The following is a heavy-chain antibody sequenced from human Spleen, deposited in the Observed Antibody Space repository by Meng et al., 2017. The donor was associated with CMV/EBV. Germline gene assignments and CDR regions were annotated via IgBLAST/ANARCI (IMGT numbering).Heavy chain of an antibody. D-gene: IGHD1-26*01. CDR3: ARLGCYTYYYYGMDV. J-gene: IGHJ6*02. Sequence: GESLKISCAASGFAFSTDAMTWVRQAPGQGLEWVSVIYSGGSATYHADPVQGRFNISRDNSKNMVYLHMNSLRADDTARYYCARLGCYTYYYYGMDVWGQGTTVTVSS. CDR2: IYSGGSAT. V-gene: IGHV3-23*03. CDR1: GFAFSTDA.